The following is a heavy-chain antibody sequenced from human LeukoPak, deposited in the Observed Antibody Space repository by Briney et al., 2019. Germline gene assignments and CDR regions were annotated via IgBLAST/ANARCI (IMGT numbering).Heavy chain of an antibody. J-gene: IGHJ4*02. CDR1: GGTFSSYA. Sequence: ASVKVSCKASGGTFSSYAISWVRRAPGQGLEWMGSIIPILGIANYAQKFQGRVTITADKSTSTAYMELSSLRSEDTAVYYCARDLTHYDILTGSGEDFDYWGQGTLVTVSS. D-gene: IGHD3-9*01. CDR3: ARDLTHYDILTGSGEDFDY. V-gene: IGHV1-69*04. CDR2: IIPILGIA.